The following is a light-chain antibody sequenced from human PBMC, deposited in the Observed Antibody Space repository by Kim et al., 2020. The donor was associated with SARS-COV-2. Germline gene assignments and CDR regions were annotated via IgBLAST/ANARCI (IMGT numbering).Light chain of an antibody. CDR2: EVS. V-gene: IGLV2-8*01. CDR3: SSYAGSNNWV. CDR1: SRYVGGYNY. Sequence: GQSVTISCPGTSRYVGGYNYVSWYQQHPGKAPKLMIYEVSKRPSGVPDRFSGSKSGNTASLTVSGLQAEDEADYYCSSYAGSNNWVFGGGTQLTVL. J-gene: IGLJ3*02.